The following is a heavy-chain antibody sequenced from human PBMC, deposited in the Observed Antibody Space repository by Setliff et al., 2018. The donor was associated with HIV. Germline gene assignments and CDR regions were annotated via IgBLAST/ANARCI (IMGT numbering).Heavy chain of an antibody. CDR2: ISASTNTI. Sequence: SLRLSCAASGFTFNVYSMNWVRQAPGKGLEWVSYISASTNTIYYADSVKGRFTISRDNARNSLYLQMNSLRAEDTAVYYCATDPYYYDSSGHFDSWGQGTLVTVAS. CDR3: ATDPYYYDSSGHFDS. V-gene: IGHV3-48*01. CDR1: GFTFNVYS. J-gene: IGHJ4*02. D-gene: IGHD3-22*01.